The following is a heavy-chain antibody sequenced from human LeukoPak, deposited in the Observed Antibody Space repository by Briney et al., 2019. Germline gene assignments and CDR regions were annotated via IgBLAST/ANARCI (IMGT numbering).Heavy chain of an antibody. CDR3: ARRGIVGATTPNAFDI. CDR1: GYNFTSYW. CDR2: IYPGDSDT. D-gene: IGHD1-26*01. J-gene: IGHJ3*02. V-gene: IGHV5-51*01. Sequence: GESLKISCKGSGYNFTSYWLGRVRPMPGKGLEWMGIIYPGDSDTRYSPSFQGQVTISADKSISTAYLQWSSLKASDTAMYYCARRGIVGATTPNAFDIWGQGTMVTVSS.